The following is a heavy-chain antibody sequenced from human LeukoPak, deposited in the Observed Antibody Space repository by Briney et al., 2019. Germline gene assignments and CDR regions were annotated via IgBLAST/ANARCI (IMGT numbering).Heavy chain of an antibody. Sequence: VSCKASGYTFTSYGISWVRQAPGQGVEWRGWISAYNGKTNYAQKLQGRVTITTDTSTSTAYMELRSLRSDDTAVYYCARAYCSSTSCYDARFDPWGQGTLVTVSS. J-gene: IGHJ5*02. CDR2: ISAYNGKT. CDR1: GYTFTSYG. D-gene: IGHD2-2*01. V-gene: IGHV1-18*01. CDR3: ARAYCSSTSCYDARFDP.